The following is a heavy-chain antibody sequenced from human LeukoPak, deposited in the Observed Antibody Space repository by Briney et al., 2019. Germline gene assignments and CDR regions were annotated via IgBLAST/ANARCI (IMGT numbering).Heavy chain of an antibody. V-gene: IGHV5-51*01. CDR1: GYNFPNYW. J-gene: IGHJ4*02. CDR2: IYPRASDT. CDR3: TRRGFDL. Sequence: GESLKISCKGSGYNFPNYWIGWVRQLPGKGLEWMGIIYPRASDTRYSPSFQGHVVISVDKSINTAYLQLSSLKVSDSAMYFCTRRGFDLWGQGTQATVSS.